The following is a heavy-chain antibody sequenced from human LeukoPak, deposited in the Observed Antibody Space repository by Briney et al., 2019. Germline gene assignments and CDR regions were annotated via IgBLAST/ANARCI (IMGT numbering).Heavy chain of an antibody. CDR3: ARGGIQLWATDFDY. V-gene: IGHV4-39*01. CDR2: IYYSEST. J-gene: IGHJ4*02. CDR1: GGSISSSSYY. D-gene: IGHD5-18*01. Sequence: PSETLSLTCTVSGGSISSSSYYWGWIRQPPGKGLEWIGSIYYSESTYYNPSLKSRVTISVDTSKNQFSLKLSSVTAADTAVYYCARGGIQLWATDFDYWGQGTLVTVSS.